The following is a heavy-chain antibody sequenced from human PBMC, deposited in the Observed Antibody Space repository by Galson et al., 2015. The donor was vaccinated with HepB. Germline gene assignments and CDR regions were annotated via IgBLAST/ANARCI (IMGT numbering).Heavy chain of an antibody. CDR1: GFTFSDYY. CDR2: ISSSSSYT. CDR3: ARELNWKGWGAFDI. Sequence: LRLSCAASGFTFSDYYMSWIRQAPGKGLEWVSYISSSSSYTNYADSVKGRFTISRDNAKNSLYLQMNSLNAEDTAVYYCARELNWKGWGAFDIWGQGTMVTVSS. V-gene: IGHV3-11*06. D-gene: IGHD1-1*01. J-gene: IGHJ3*02.